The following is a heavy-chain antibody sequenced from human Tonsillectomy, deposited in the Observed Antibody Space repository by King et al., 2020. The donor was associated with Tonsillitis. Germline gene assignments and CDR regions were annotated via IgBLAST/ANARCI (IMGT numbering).Heavy chain of an antibody. J-gene: IGHJ2*01. Sequence: QLVQSGAEVKKPGDSVKVSCKASGYTFTSYYMHWVRQAPGQGLEWMGIINPIGGSTTYAQKFQGRVTMTRDTSTSTLYMELSSQRSEDTAVYYCARGGGDYGWYFDLWGRGTLVTVSS. V-gene: IGHV1-46*03. D-gene: IGHD4-17*01. CDR3: ARGGGDYGWYFDL. CDR2: INPIGGST. CDR1: GYTFTSYY.